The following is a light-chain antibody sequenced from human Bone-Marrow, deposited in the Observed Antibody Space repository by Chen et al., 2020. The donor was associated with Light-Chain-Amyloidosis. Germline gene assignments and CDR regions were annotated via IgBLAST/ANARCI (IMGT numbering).Light chain of an antibody. J-gene: IGLJ3*02. CDR3: QVWDRSSDRPG. Sequence: SYVLTQPSSVSVAPGQTATIACGGNNIGSTSVHWYQQTPGQAPLLVVYPDSYRPSGIPERLSGSKSGNTATLTSSRLEAGDEADYYCQVWDRSSDRPGFGGGTKLTVL. V-gene: IGLV3-21*02. CDR2: PDS. CDR1: NIGSTS.